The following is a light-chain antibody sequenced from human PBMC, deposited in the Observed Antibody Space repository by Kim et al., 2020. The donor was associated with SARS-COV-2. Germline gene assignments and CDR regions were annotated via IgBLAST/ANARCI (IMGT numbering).Light chain of an antibody. Sequence: GQKVTISCSGSSSKIGNNYVSWYQQLPGTAPKLLIYDNNKRPSGIPDRFSGSKSGTSATLGITGLQTGDEADYYCGTWDSSLSAYVFGTGTKVTVL. J-gene: IGLJ1*01. CDR2: DNN. CDR1: SSKIGNNY. V-gene: IGLV1-51*01. CDR3: GTWDSSLSAYV.